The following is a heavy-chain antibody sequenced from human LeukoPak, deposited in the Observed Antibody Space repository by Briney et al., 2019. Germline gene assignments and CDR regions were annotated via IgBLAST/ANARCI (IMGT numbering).Heavy chain of an antibody. V-gene: IGHV5-51*01. Sequence: GESLKMSCKGSGYSFTSYWIGWVRQMPGKGLEWMGIIYPGDSDTRYSPSFQGQVTISADKSISTAYLQWSSLKASDTAMYYCARRQILGYCSSTSCYGNWFDPWGQGTLVTVSS. CDR3: ARRQILGYCSSTSCYGNWFDP. D-gene: IGHD2-2*01. J-gene: IGHJ5*02. CDR1: GYSFTSYW. CDR2: IYPGDSDT.